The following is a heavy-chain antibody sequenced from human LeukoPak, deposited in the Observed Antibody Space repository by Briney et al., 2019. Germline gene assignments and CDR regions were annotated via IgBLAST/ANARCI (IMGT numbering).Heavy chain of an antibody. V-gene: IGHV4-34*01. CDR2: INHSGST. CDR3: ARRPRVRVGYCSSTSCYRYYYYGMDV. J-gene: IGHJ6*02. Sequence: PSETLSLTCAVYGGSFSGYYWSWIRQPPGKGLEWIGEINHSGSTNYNPSLKSRVTISVDTSKNQSSLKLSSVTAADTAVYYCARRPRVRVGYCSSTSCYRYYYYGMDVWGQGTTVTVSS. D-gene: IGHD2-2*01. CDR1: GGSFSGYY.